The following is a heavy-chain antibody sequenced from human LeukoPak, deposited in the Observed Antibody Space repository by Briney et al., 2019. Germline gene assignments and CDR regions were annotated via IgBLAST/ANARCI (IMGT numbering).Heavy chain of an antibody. CDR1: GFTVSSNY. CDR2: INSDGSWT. V-gene: IGHV3-74*01. D-gene: IGHD2/OR15-2a*01. Sequence: GGSLRLSCAASGFTVSSNYMSWVRQAPGKGLVWVSHINSDGSWTSYADSVKGRFTISKDNAKNTVYLQVNSLRAEDTAVYYCVSFYETYWGRGTLVTVSS. J-gene: IGHJ4*02. CDR3: VSFYETY.